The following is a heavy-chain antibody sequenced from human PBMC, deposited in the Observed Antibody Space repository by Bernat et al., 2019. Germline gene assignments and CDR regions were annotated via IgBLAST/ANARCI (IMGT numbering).Heavy chain of an antibody. J-gene: IGHJ5*02. CDR3: ASLGGSGDGCDR. Sequence: EVQLVESGGGLVQPGGSLRLSCAASGFTFSNSRMHWVRQGPGEGLVWVSCIDRDGITTYNADSVKGRFTISRDNAKNTLFLQMNSLRVDDTALYYCASLGGSGDGCDRWGQGTLVTVSS. D-gene: IGHD3-10*01. CDR2: IDRDGITT. CDR1: GFTFSNSR. V-gene: IGHV3-74*01.